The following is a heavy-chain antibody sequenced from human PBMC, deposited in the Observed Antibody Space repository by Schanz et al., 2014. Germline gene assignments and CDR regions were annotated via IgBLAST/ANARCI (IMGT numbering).Heavy chain of an antibody. J-gene: IGHJ4*02. V-gene: IGHV3-11*06. CDR1: GFTFSDYY. CDR2: ISGSSIHK. Sequence: PGGSLRLSCAASGFTFSDYYMAWIRQAPGKGLEWVSHISGSSIHKNYADSVKGRFSISRDNGETSVYLQMNSLRDEDTGLYYCARGAVGDLHTDYWGQGTLVTVSS. D-gene: IGHD3-10*01. CDR3: ARGAVGDLHTDY.